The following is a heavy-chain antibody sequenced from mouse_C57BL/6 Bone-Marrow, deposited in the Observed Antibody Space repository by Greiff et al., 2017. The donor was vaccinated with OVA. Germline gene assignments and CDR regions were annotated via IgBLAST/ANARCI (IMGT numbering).Heavy chain of an antibody. CDR3: AKKGSYYYGSSYYAMDY. J-gene: IGHJ4*01. Sequence: QVQLQQSGPGLVQPSQSLSITCTVSGFSLTSYGVHWVRQSPGKGLEWLGVIWRGGSTDYNAAFMSRLSITKDNSKSQVFFKMNSLQADDTAIYYCAKKGSYYYGSSYYAMDYWGQGTSVTVSS. D-gene: IGHD1-1*01. CDR2: IWRGGST. CDR1: GFSLTSYG. V-gene: IGHV2-5*01.